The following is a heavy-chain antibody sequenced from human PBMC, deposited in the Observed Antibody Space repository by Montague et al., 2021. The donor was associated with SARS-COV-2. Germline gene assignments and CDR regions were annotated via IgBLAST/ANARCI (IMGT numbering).Heavy chain of an antibody. CDR2: IYYTGNT. Sequence: SETLSLTCTVSGGSITNNIDYWAWIRQPPGKGLEWIGSIYYTGNTYYNPSLKSRVTISVVTSKNQFTLKLSSVTAAETAVYYCARLTRYFDSSGSPSAFDFWGQGTKVTVSS. J-gene: IGHJ3*01. CDR1: GGSITNNIDY. V-gene: IGHV4-39*01. CDR3: ARLTRYFDSSGSPSAFDF. D-gene: IGHD3-22*01.